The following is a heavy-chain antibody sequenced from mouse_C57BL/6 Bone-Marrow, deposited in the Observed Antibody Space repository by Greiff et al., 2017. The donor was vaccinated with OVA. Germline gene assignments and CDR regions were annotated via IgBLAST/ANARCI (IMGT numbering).Heavy chain of an antibody. J-gene: IGHJ2*01. CDR2: IDPNSGGT. Sequence: QVQLQQSGAELVKPGASVKLSCKASGYTFHSYWMHWVTQRPARGLEWSGRIDPNSGGTKYNEKFKSKATLTVDKPSSTAYMQLSSLTSEDSAVYYCARSLYYYYGSSYVYWGQGTTLTVSS. CDR1: GYTFHSYW. CDR3: ARSLYYYYGSSYVY. V-gene: IGHV1-72*01. D-gene: IGHD1-1*01.